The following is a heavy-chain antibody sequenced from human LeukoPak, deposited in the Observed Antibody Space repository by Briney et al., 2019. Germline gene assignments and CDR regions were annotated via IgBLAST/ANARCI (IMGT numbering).Heavy chain of an antibody. J-gene: IGHJ4*02. CDR1: GFSFSSQG. Sequence: LSGGSLRLSCAASGFSFSSQGMQWVRQAPGKGLEWVANIKQDGSEKYYVDSVKGRFTISRDNAKNSLYLQMNSLRAEDTAVYYCAGDSGSYWGQGTLVTVSS. CDR3: AGDSGSY. V-gene: IGHV3-7*01. CDR2: IKQDGSEK. D-gene: IGHD1-26*01.